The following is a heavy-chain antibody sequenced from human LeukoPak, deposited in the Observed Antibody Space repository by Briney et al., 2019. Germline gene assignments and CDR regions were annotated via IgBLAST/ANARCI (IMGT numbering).Heavy chain of an antibody. Sequence: SVKVSCKAFGGSFSSEAISWVRQAPGQGLEWMGGIIPIFGTANYAQKFQGRVTITTDESTSTAYMEMSSLRSEDTAVYYCGRKAGDCGGGSCYSIDYWGQGTLVTVSS. CDR1: GGSFSSEA. V-gene: IGHV1-69*05. J-gene: IGHJ4*02. CDR2: IIPIFGTA. D-gene: IGHD2-15*01. CDR3: GRKAGDCGGGSCYSIDY.